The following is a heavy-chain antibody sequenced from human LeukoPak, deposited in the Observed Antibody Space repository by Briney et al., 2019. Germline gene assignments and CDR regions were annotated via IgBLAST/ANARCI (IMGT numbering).Heavy chain of an antibody. Sequence: GGSLRLSCAASGFTFSSYWMHWVRQAPGKGLVWVSRINSDGSSTSYADSVKSRFTISRDNAKNTLYLQMNSLRAEDTAVYYCARVGSGWLGGGAYYFDYWGQGTLVTVSS. J-gene: IGHJ4*02. CDR3: ARVGSGWLGGGAYYFDY. V-gene: IGHV3-74*01. CDR2: INSDGSST. D-gene: IGHD6-19*01. CDR1: GFTFSSYW.